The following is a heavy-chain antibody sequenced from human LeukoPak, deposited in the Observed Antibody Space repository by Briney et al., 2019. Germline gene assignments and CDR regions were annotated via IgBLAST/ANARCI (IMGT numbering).Heavy chain of an antibody. CDR3: AREIYCSASSCTGGVFDI. J-gene: IGHJ3*02. CDR1: GFTVSSNY. Sequence: GGSLRLSCAASGFTVSSNYMSWVRQAPGKGLEWVSVIYSGGSTYYADSVKGRFTISRDNSKNTLYLQMNSLRVEDTAVYYCAREIYCSASSCTGGVFDIWGQGTVVTVSS. D-gene: IGHD2-15*01. CDR2: IYSGGST. V-gene: IGHV3-53*01.